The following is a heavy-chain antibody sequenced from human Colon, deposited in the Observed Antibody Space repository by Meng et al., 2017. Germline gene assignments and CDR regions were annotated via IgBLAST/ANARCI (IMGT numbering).Heavy chain of an antibody. CDR2: IWSDGSNE. CDR3: ARTGGDVFDI. CDR1: GFSFSNYG. D-gene: IGHD2-8*02. Sequence: GGSLRLSCAASGFSFSNYGMHWVRQAPGRGLEWVALIWSDGSNEYYADSVKGRFIISRDNSKNTLYLQMNSLRAEDTAVYYCARTGGDVFDIWGQGTMVTVSS. J-gene: IGHJ3*02. V-gene: IGHV3-33*01.